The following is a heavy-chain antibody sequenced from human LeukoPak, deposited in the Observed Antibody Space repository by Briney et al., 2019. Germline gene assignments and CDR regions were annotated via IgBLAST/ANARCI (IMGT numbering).Heavy chain of an antibody. CDR2: IYRDGST. Sequence: SETLSLTCTVSGYSISSGYYWGWIRQPPGKGLEWIGNIYRDGSTYYNSSLKSRVTISVDTSKNQFSLKLSSVTAADTAVYFCARTYQELGRGFDSWGQGTLVTVSS. D-gene: IGHD6-13*01. V-gene: IGHV4-38-2*02. J-gene: IGHJ4*02. CDR1: GYSISSGYY. CDR3: ARTYQELGRGFDS.